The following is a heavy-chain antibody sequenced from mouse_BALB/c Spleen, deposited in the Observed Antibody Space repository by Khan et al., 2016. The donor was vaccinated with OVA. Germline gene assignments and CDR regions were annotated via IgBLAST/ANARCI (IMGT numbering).Heavy chain of an antibody. V-gene: IGHV2-9*02. CDR2: IWAGGST. J-gene: IGHJ4*01. D-gene: IGHD2-10*01. Sequence: QVQLKESGPGLVAPSQSLSVTCTVSVFSLTKYGVHWVRQPPGKGLEWLGVIWAGGSTNYNSALMSRLSLRKDNSRNQVFLKLNGLQTDDTARYYCVRETAYYGSYEAMDYWGQGTSVTVSS. CDR3: VRETAYYGSYEAMDY. CDR1: VFSLTKYG.